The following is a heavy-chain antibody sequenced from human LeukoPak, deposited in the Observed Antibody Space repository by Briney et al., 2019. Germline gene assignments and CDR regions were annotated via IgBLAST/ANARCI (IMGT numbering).Heavy chain of an antibody. D-gene: IGHD2/OR15-2a*01. CDR2: INSDGSWT. V-gene: IGHV3-74*01. Sequence: KGLGWVSHINSDGSWTSYADSVKGRFTISKDNAKNTVYLQMNNLRAEDTAVYYCVSFYEAYWGRGTLVTVSS. J-gene: IGHJ4*02. CDR3: VSFYEAY.